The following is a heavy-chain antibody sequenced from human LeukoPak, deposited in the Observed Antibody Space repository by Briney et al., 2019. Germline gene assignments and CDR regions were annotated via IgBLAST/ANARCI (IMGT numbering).Heavy chain of an antibody. J-gene: IGHJ4*02. V-gene: IGHV3-30*18. CDR1: GFTFSNHG. CDR2: ISYDGGNK. D-gene: IGHD5-12*01. Sequence: PGGSLRLSCAASGFTFSNHGMHWVRQAPGKGLEWVAVISYDGGNKYYAKSVKGRFTISRDNSKNTLYLEMNSLRAEDTAMYYCAKDEEGGYDEEGQPDLDHWGQGTLVTVSS. CDR3: AKDEEGGYDEEGQPDLDH.